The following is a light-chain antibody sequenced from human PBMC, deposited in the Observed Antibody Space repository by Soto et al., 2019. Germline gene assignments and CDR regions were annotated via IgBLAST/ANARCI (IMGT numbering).Light chain of an antibody. CDR2: GNN. CDR3: QSYDSSLSGSV. J-gene: IGLJ3*02. V-gene: IGLV1-40*01. Sequence: QSVLTQPPSVSGAPGQRVPISCTGSSSNIGAPYDVHWYQQLPGTAPKLLIYGNNNRPSGVPDRFSGSKSGTSASLAITGLQAEDEADYYCQSYDSSLSGSVFGGGTKLTVL. CDR1: SSNIGAPYD.